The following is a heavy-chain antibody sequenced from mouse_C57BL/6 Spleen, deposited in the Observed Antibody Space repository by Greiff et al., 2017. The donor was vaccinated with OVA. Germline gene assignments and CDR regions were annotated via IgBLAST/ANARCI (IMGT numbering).Heavy chain of an antibody. CDR3: ARTPGQLRLPWFAY. Sequence: EVKLVESGGGLVKPGGSLKLSCAASGFTFSDYGMHWVRQAPEKGLEWVAYISSGSSTIYYADTVKGRFTISRDNAKNTLFLQMTSLRSEDTAMYSCARTPGQLRLPWFAYWGQGTLVTVSA. D-gene: IGHD3-2*02. J-gene: IGHJ3*01. CDR2: ISSGSSTI. CDR1: GFTFSDYG. V-gene: IGHV5-17*01.